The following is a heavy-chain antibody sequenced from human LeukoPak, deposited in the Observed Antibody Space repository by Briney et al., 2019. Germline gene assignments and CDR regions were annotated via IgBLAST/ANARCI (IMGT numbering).Heavy chain of an antibody. V-gene: IGHV3-48*03. CDR3: ARDSRDYDSSASNWFDP. CDR2: ISSSGSTI. J-gene: IGHJ5*02. CDR1: GFTFSSYE. D-gene: IGHD3-22*01. Sequence: EPGGSLRLSCAASGFTFSSYEMNWVRQAPGKGLEWVSYISSSGSTIYYADSVKGRFTISRDNARNSLYLQMNSLRAEHTALYYCARDSRDYDSSASNWFDPWGQGTLVTVSS.